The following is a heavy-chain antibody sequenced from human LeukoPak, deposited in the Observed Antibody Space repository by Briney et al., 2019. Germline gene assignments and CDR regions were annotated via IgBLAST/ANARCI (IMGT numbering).Heavy chain of an antibody. J-gene: IGHJ4*02. Sequence: SETLSLTCAVYGGSFSGYYWSWIRQPPGKGLEWIGEINHSGGTNYNPSLKSRVTISVDTSKNQFSLKLSSVTAADTAVYYCTRGVDGELSNWGQGTLVTVSS. CDR1: GGSFSGYY. D-gene: IGHD1-7*01. V-gene: IGHV4-34*01. CDR2: INHSGGT. CDR3: TRGVDGELSN.